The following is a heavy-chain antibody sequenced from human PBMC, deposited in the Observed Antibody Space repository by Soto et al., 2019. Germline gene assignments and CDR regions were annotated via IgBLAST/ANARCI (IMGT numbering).Heavy chain of an antibody. Sequence: QVQLQESGPGLVKPSETLSLTCTVSGGSISSYYCIWIRQPPGKGLEWIGYIYYSGSTNYNPSLKSRVTISVDTSKNQVSLKLTSVTASDTAVYYCARDNGYSYGYNLDHWGQGTLVTVSS. J-gene: IGHJ4*02. CDR2: IYYSGST. V-gene: IGHV4-59*01. CDR1: GGSISSYY. D-gene: IGHD5-18*01. CDR3: ARDNGYSYGYNLDH.